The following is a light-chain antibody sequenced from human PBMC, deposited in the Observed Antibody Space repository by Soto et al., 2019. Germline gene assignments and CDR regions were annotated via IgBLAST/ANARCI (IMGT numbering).Light chain of an antibody. Sequence: DIVLTQSPASLTVSLGERATINCRSSQRVLKSSTNKNCVAWYQHKPGQPPKLLINWASTRESGVPARFSGSGSVTDFTLTISSLQAEDVAVYYCQQYSTPPFTFGPGTTVEI. V-gene: IGKV4-1*01. CDR1: QRVLKSSTNKNC. CDR2: WAS. J-gene: IGKJ3*01. CDR3: QQYSTPPFT.